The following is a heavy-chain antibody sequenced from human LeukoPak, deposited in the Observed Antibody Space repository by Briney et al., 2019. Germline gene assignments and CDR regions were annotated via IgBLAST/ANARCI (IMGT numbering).Heavy chain of an antibody. CDR2: IIPIFGTA. D-gene: IGHD3-10*01. J-gene: IGHJ4*02. CDR3: ARDPTPYGGSGLY. Sequence: SVKVSCKASGGTFSSYAISWVRQAPGQGLEWMGGIIPIFGTANYAQKFQGRVTITTDESTSTAYMELSSLRSEDTAVYYCARDPTPYGGSGLYWGQGTLVTVSS. V-gene: IGHV1-69*05. CDR1: GGTFSSYA.